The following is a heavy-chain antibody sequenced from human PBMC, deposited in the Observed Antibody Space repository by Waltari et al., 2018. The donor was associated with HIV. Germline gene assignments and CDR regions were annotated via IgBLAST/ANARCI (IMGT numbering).Heavy chain of an antibody. J-gene: IGHJ3*02. CDR3: AREGPEGHYGDYLHDAFDI. D-gene: IGHD4-17*01. Sequence: EVQLVETGGGLIQPGGSLRLSCAASGFTVSSNYMSWVRQAPGKGLEWVSVIYSGGSTYYADSVKGRFTISRDNSKNTLYLQMNSLRAEDTAVYYCAREGPEGHYGDYLHDAFDIWGQGTMVTVSS. V-gene: IGHV3-53*02. CDR1: GFTVSSNY. CDR2: IYSGGST.